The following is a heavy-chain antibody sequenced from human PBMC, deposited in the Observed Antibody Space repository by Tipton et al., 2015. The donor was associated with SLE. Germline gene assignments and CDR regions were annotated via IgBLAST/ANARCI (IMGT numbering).Heavy chain of an antibody. CDR3: ARGRGGEFLDY. Sequence: QLVQSGGGVVQSGTSLRLSCAASGFTFSTSAMHWVRQAPGKGLEWVAVIWYDGSNKFYADSVKGRFTISRDNSKNTVSLHMNSLRVEDTAVYFWARGRGGEFLDYWGQGTLVTVSS. CDR2: IWYDGSNK. D-gene: IGHD3-16*01. J-gene: IGHJ4*02. CDR1: GFTFSTSA. V-gene: IGHV3-33*01.